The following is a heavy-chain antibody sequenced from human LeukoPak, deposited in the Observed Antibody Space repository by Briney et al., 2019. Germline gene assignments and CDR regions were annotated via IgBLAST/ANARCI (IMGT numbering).Heavy chain of an antibody. CDR1: GGSISTYY. CDR2: IYYSGST. V-gene: IGHV4-59*05. D-gene: IGHD3/OR15-3a*01. CDR3: AGLFDL. Sequence: ASETLSLTCTLSGGSISTYYWSWIRQPPGKGLEWIGSIYYSGSTYYNPSLKSRVTISVDTSKNQFSLKLSSVTAADTAVYYCAGLFDLWGRGTLVTVSS. J-gene: IGHJ2*01.